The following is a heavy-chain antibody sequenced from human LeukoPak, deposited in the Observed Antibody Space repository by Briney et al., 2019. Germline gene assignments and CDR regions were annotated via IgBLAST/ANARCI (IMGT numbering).Heavy chain of an antibody. J-gene: IGHJ3*02. Sequence: GGSLRLSCAASGFTFSSYAMHWVRQAPGKGLGWVAVISYDGSNKYYADSVKGRFTISRDNSKNTLYLQMNSLRAEDTAVYYCVRIVVVITTSAFDIWGQGTMVTVSS. V-gene: IGHV3-30-3*01. D-gene: IGHD3-22*01. CDR1: GFTFSSYA. CDR3: VRIVVVITTSAFDI. CDR2: ISYDGSNK.